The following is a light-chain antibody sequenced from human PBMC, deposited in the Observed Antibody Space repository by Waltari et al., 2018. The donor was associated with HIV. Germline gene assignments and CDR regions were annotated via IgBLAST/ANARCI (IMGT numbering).Light chain of an antibody. J-gene: IGLJ2*01. Sequence: QSVMTQSPSASGTPGQSVPISCSGSNSNIGGRNYVNLYQHLPGTAPQLIMFRNNQRPSGVPDRFSGSKSGTSASLVISGLQSEDEADYYCAAWDDNLNGVIFGGGTKLTVL. V-gene: IGLV1-44*01. CDR1: NSNIGGRNY. CDR2: RNN. CDR3: AAWDDNLNGVI.